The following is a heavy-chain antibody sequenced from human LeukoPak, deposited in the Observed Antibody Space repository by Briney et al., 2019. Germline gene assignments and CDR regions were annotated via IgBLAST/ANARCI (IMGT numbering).Heavy chain of an antibody. CDR2: INPNSGGT. CDR1: GYTFTGYY. D-gene: IGHD3-10*01. J-gene: IGHJ6*02. V-gene: IGHV1-2*02. CDR3: AILLWFGESYYYYYGMDV. Sequence: ASVKVSCKASGYTFTGYYMHWARQAPGQGLEWMGWINPNSGGTNYAQKFQGRVTMTRDTSISTAYMELSRLRSDDTAVYYCAILLWFGESYYYYYGMDVWGQGTTVTVSS.